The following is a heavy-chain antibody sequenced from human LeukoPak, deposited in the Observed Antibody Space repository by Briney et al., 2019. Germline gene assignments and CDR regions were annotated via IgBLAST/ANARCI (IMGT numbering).Heavy chain of an antibody. J-gene: IGHJ4*02. V-gene: IGHV3-7*01. Sequence: GGSLRLSCSASGFTFSTYWMSWVRQAPGKGLEWVANINIDGTRKDYVDSVQGRFTISRDNAKNSLFLQMNSLRAEDTAVYYCVSDVETTPLFGPRSTYLPGDFWGQGTLVTVSS. CDR3: VSDVETTPLFGPRSTYLPGDF. CDR1: GFTFSTYW. D-gene: IGHD4-17*01. CDR2: INIDGTRK.